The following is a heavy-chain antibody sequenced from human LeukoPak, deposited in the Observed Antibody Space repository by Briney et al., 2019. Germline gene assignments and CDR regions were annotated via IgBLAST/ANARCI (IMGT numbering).Heavy chain of an antibody. V-gene: IGHV5-51*01. CDR2: IYPSDSDT. Sequence: ESLKISCKGSGYSFTSYWIGWVRQRPGKGLEWMGIIYPSDSDTRYSPSFQGQVTISADKSISTAYLQWSSLKASDTAMYYCARQHRPRRRGYCSGGSCPMDAWGQGTTVTVSS. D-gene: IGHD2-15*01. CDR1: GYSFTSYW. CDR3: ARQHRPRRRGYCSGGSCPMDA. J-gene: IGHJ6*02.